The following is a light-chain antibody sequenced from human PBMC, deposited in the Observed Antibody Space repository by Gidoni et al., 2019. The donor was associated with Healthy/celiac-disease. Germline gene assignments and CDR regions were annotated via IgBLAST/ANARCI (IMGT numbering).Light chain of an antibody. V-gene: IGLV4-69*01. CDR2: LNSDGSH. CDR3: QTWGTGTYVV. CDR1: SGHSSYA. Sequence: QLVLTQSPSASASLGASVKLTCTLSSGHSSYAIAWHQQQPEKGPRYLMKLNSDGSHSKGDGIPYRFSGSSSGAERYLTISSLQSEDEADYDCQTWGTGTYVVYGGGTKLTVL. J-gene: IGLJ2*01.